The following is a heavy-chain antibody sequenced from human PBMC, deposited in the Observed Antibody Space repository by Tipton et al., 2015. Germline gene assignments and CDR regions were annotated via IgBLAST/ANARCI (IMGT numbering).Heavy chain of an antibody. Sequence: TLSLTCAVSAYSISSDHYWGWIRQPPGKGLEWIGSISHSGNTYYNPSLKSRVTMSRDTSKNQFSLKLTSGTAADTAVYYCACQDYDSLTRDYQTVDYWGQGTLVTVSS. D-gene: IGHD3-9*01. CDR3: ACQDYDSLTRDYQTVDY. V-gene: IGHV4-38-2*01. CDR2: ISHSGNT. CDR1: AYSISSDHY. J-gene: IGHJ4*02.